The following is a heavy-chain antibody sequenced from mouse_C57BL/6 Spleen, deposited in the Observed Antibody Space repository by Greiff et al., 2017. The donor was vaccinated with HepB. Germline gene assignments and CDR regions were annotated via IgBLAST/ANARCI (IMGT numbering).Heavy chain of an antibody. J-gene: IGHJ3*01. CDR2: IDPENGDT. D-gene: IGHD1-1*01. Sequence: VQLQQSGAELVRPGASVKLSCTASGFNIKDDYMHWVKQRPEQGLEWIGWIDPENGDTEYASKFQGKATITADTSSNTAYLQRSSLKSEDTAVYYCTTPYGSSLSWFAYWGQGTLVTVSA. V-gene: IGHV14-4*01. CDR1: GFNIKDDY. CDR3: TTPYGSSLSWFAY.